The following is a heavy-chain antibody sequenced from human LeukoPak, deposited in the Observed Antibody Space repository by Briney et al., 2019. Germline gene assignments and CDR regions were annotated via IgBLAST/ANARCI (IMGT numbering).Heavy chain of an antibody. V-gene: IGHV3-74*01. CDR3: ARDPTTYYYMDV. Sequence: GGSLRLSCAASGFTFSSHWMHWVRQAPGKGLEWVSRINSDGSSRSFADSVRGRVTISRDNAKNTLYLQMNSLRVEDTAVYYCARDPTTYYYMDVWGKGTTVTVSS. J-gene: IGHJ6*03. CDR2: INSDGSSR. CDR1: GFTFSSHW. D-gene: IGHD4-11*01.